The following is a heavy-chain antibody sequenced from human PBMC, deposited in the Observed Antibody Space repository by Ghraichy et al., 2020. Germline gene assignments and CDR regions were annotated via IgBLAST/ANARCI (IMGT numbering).Heavy chain of an antibody. CDR2: IYYSGST. V-gene: IGHV4-59*08. CDR1: GGSISSYY. Sequence: SETLSLTCTVSGGSISSYYWSWIRQPPGKGLEWIGYIYYSGSTNYNPSLKSRVTISVDTSKNQFSLKLSSVTAADTAVYYCARLWPANWVDYWGQGTLVTVSS. CDR3: ARLWPANWVDY. J-gene: IGHJ4*02. D-gene: IGHD7-27*01.